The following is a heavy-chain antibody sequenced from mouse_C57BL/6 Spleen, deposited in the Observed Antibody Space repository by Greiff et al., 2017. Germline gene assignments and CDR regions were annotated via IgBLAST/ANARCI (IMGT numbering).Heavy chain of an antibody. CDR1: GYTFTSYW. Sequence: QVQLQQPGAELVKPGASVKMSCTASGYTFTSYWITWVKQRPGQGLEWIGDIYPGSGSTNYNEKFKSKATLTVDTSSSTAYMQLSSLTSEDSAVYYCAKGTTVVATGDYFDYWGKGTTLTVSS. D-gene: IGHD1-1*01. V-gene: IGHV1-55*01. CDR2: IYPGSGST. CDR3: AKGTTVVATGDYFDY. J-gene: IGHJ2*01.